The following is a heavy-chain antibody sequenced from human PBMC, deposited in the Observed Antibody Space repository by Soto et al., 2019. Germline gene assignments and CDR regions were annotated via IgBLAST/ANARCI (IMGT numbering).Heavy chain of an antibody. Sequence: ASVKVSCKAFGTPSTSFETNWVRQATGQGLEWMGWMNPNSGNTGYAQKFQGRVTMTRNTSISTAYMELSSLRSEDTAVYYCARGRIAVAGTHYWGQGTLVTVSS. D-gene: IGHD6-19*01. CDR3: ARGRIAVAGTHY. CDR1: GTPSTSFE. V-gene: IGHV1-8*01. J-gene: IGHJ4*02. CDR2: MNPNSGNT.